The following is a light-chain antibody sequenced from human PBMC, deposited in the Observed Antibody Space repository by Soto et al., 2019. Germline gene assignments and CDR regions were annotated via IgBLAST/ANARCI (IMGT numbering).Light chain of an antibody. CDR1: RTVNNY. J-gene: IGKJ5*01. V-gene: IGKV3-11*01. Sequence: EIVLTQSPATLSLSPGERVTLSCRASRTVNNYLAWYQQKPGQAPRLLIYDASIRATGIPARFSGSGSGTDFTLTISSLEPEDFAVYFCQQRSDWPPITFGQGTRVEIK. CDR3: QQRSDWPPIT. CDR2: DAS.